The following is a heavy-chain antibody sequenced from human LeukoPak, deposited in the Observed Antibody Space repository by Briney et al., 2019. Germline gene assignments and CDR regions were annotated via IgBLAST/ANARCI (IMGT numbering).Heavy chain of an antibody. D-gene: IGHD3-10*01. CDR3: AKGGDGSGSHYYYYGMDV. V-gene: IGHV3-23*01. Sequence: GVSLRLSCAASGFTFSSYAMSWVRQAPGKGLEWVSAISGSGGSTYYADSVKGRFTISRDNSKNTLYLQMNSLRAEDTAVYYCAKGGDGSGSHYYYYGMDVWGQGTTVTVSS. CDR2: ISGSGGST. CDR1: GFTFSSYA. J-gene: IGHJ6*02.